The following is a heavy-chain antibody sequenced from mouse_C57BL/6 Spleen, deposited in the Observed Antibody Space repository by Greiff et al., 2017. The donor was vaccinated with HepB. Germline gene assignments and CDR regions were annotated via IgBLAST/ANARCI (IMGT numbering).Heavy chain of an antibody. CDR1: GYSFTGYY. J-gene: IGHJ2*01. Sequence: VQLQQSGPELVKPGASVKISCKASGYSFTGYYMNWVKQSPEKSLAWIGAINPSTGGTTYNQKFKAKATLTVDKSSSTAYMQLKSLTSEDSAVYYCARRVLGYFDYWGQGTTLTVSS. V-gene: IGHV1-42*01. CDR2: INPSTGGT. CDR3: ARRVLGYFDY.